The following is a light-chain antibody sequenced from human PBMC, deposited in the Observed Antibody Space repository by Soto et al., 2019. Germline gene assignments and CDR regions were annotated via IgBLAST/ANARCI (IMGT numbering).Light chain of an antibody. CDR3: SSYTSSTSLDV. CDR1: SSDVGGYNY. Sequence: QSVLTQPASVSGSAGQSITISCTGTSSDVGGYNYVSWYQQHPGKAHKLMIYEVSNRPSGVSIRFSGSKSGNTASLTISGLQAEDEADYYCSSYTSSTSLDVFGTGTKVTVL. V-gene: IGLV2-14*01. J-gene: IGLJ1*01. CDR2: EVS.